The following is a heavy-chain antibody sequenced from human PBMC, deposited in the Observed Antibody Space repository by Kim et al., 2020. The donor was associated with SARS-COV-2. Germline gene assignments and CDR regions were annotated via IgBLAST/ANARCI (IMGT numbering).Heavy chain of an antibody. D-gene: IGHD6-13*01. CDR2: INHSGST. CDR3: ARPGRDPLAAAGTGYFDY. V-gene: IGHV4-34*01. Sequence: SETLSLTCAVYGGSFSGYYWSWIRQPPGKGLEWIGEINHSGSTNYNPSLKSRVTISVDTSKNQFSLKLSSVTAADTAVYYCARPGRDPLAAAGTGYFDYWGQGTLVTVSS. J-gene: IGHJ4*02. CDR1: GGSFSGYY.